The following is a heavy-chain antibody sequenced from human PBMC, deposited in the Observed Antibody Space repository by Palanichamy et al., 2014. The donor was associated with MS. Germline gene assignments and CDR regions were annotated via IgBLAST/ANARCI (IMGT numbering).Heavy chain of an antibody. CDR1: GIFVKDYA. V-gene: IGHV3-9*01. J-gene: IGHJ6*02. CDR2: IMWGGSRI. D-gene: IGHD1-14*01. CDR3: GKDISAGGMDV. Sequence: EVQLVESGGGLVQPGRSLRLSCTASGIFVKDYATHWVRQVPGKGLEWVSGIMWGGSRIDYADSVKGRFTVSRDDAKNSLYLQMNHLRVEDTALYYCGKDISAGGMDVWGQGTTVTVS.